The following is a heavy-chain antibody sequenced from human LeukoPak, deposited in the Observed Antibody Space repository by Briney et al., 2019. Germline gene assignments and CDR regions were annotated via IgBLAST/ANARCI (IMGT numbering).Heavy chain of an antibody. CDR2: IIPILGIA. J-gene: IGHJ3*02. D-gene: IGHD2-21*02. Sequence: GASVKVSCKASGGTFSSYAISWVRQAPGQGLEWMGRIIPILGIANYAQKFQGRVTITADKSTSTAYMELSSLRSEDTAVYYCARVRGDAALDAFDIWGQGTMVTVSS. CDR3: ARVRGDAALDAFDI. V-gene: IGHV1-69*04. CDR1: GGTFSSYA.